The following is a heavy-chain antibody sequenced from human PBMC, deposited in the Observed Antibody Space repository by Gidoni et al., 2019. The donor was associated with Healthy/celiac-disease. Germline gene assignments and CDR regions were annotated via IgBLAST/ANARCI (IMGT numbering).Heavy chain of an antibody. CDR3: ARIWFGELLYGGGGYYYGMDV. J-gene: IGHJ6*02. CDR2: IYYSGST. Sequence: QLQLQESGPGLVKPSETLSLTCTVSGGSISSSSYYWGWIRQPPGKGLEWIGSIYYSGSTYYNPSPKSRVTISVDTSKNQFSLKLSSVTAADTAVYYCARIWFGELLYGGGGYYYGMDVWGQGTTATVSS. CDR1: GGSISSSSYY. D-gene: IGHD3-10*01. V-gene: IGHV4-39*07.